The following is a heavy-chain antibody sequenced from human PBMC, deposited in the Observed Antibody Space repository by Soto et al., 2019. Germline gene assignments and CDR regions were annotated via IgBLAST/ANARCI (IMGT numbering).Heavy chain of an antibody. Sequence: QVQLVESGGGVVQPGRSLRLSCAASGFTFSSYAMHWVRQAPGKGLEWVAVISYDGSNKYYADSVKGRFTISRDNSKNTLYLQMNSLRAEDTAVYYCARDSCTNGVCTYYYGMDVWGQGTTVTVSS. CDR1: GFTFSSYA. CDR2: ISYDGSNK. CDR3: ARDSCTNGVCTYYYGMDV. D-gene: IGHD2-8*01. V-gene: IGHV3-30-3*01. J-gene: IGHJ6*02.